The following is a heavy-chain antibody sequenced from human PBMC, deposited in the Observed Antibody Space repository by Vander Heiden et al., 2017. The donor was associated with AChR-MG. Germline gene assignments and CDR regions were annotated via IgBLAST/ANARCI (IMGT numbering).Heavy chain of an antibody. Sequence: QVQLVQSGAEVKKPGSSVKVSCKASGGTFSSYAISGVRQAPGQGLEWMGGIIPIFGTANYAQKCQGRVTITADESTSTAYMELSSLRSEDTAVYYCARPNTIFGVVTSYYYYGMDVWGQGTTVTVSS. V-gene: IGHV1-69*01. CDR3: ARPNTIFGVVTSYYYYGMDV. J-gene: IGHJ6*02. CDR2: IIPIFGTA. CDR1: GGTFSSYA. D-gene: IGHD3-3*01.